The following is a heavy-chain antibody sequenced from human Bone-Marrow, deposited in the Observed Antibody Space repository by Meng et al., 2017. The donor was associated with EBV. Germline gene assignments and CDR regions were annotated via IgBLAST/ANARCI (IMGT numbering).Heavy chain of an antibody. CDR2: INPNSGGT. CDR1: GYTFTGYY. CDR3: ARVLGVIAAVPGY. V-gene: IGHV1-2*06. Sequence: QVQRVRQGAEVKKPVATVKVSCKASGYTFTGYYMHWVRQAPGQGLEWMGRINPNSGGTNYAQKFQGRVTMTRDTSISTAYMELSRLRSDDTAVYYCARVLGVIAAVPGYWGQGTLVTVSS. D-gene: IGHD6-13*01. J-gene: IGHJ4*02.